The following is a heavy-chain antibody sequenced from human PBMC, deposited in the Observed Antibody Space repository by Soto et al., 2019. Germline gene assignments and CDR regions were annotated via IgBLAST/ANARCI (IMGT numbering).Heavy chain of an antibody. D-gene: IGHD3-10*01. CDR3: ARAEWFGESAGY. CDR2: IGAYNGYT. V-gene: IGHV1-18*04. Sequence: ASVKVSCKASGYTFTSYGISWVRQAPGQGLEWMGWIGAYNGYTNYAQKLQGRVTMTTDTSTSTAYMELRSLRSDDTAVYYCARAEWFGESAGYWGQGTLVTVSS. J-gene: IGHJ4*02. CDR1: GYTFTSYG.